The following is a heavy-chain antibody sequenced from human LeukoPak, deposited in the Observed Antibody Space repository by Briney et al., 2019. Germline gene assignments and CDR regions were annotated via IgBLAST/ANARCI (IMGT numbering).Heavy chain of an antibody. D-gene: IGHD2-2*01. CDR3: ARSTRYCSSTSCYDYFDY. CDR2: INIDGSNT. J-gene: IGHJ4*02. V-gene: IGHV3-74*01. Sequence: GGSLRLSCAASGFTFSSYAMTWVRQAPGKGLVWVSHINIDGSNTAYADSVKGRFTISRDNAKNTLYLQMSSLRAEDTAVYYCARSTRYCSSTSCYDYFDYWGQGTLVTVSS. CDR1: GFTFSSYA.